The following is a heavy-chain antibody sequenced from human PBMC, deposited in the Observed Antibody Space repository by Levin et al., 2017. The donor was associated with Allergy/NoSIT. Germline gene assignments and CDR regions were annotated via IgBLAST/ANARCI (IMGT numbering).Heavy chain of an antibody. CDR2: IYWDNDK. CDR3: AHRRGGYSWNGGYFDQ. CDR1: GFSLTTSGVG. J-gene: IGHJ4*02. V-gene: IGHV2-5*02. D-gene: IGHD1-1*01. Sequence: SGPTLVKPTQTLTLTCNFSGFSLTTSGVGVGWIRQPPGKALECLALIYWDNDKRYSPSLRSRLTISKDTSKNQVVLTMTNMDPVDTATYFCAHRRGGYSWNGGYFDQWGQGTLVTVSS.